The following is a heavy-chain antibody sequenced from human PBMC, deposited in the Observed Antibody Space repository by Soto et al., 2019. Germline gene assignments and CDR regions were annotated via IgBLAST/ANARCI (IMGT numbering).Heavy chain of an antibody. CDR3: ADLDY. V-gene: IGHV3-23*01. CDR1: GFTFSSSA. Sequence: EVQLLESGGGLVHPGGSLRLSGAASGFTFSSSAINWVRQAPGKGLEWVSVISGSGSSRYYTDSVKGRFTISRDNSKKTIYLQMNSLRAEDTAVYFCADLDYWGQGTLVAVSS. CDR2: ISGSGSSR. J-gene: IGHJ4*02.